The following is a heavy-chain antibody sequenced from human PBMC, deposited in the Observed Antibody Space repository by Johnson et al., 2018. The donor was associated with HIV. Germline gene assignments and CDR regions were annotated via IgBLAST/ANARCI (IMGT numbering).Heavy chain of an antibody. Sequence: QVQLVESGGGLVKPGGSLRLSCAASGFAFSDYYMAWIRQAPGKGLEWVSFISSGSHSIYYADSVKGRFTISRDNAKNSLYLQMNSLRAEDTAVYYCARGDGYRRAFDIWGQGTMVTVSS. CDR1: GFAFSDYY. D-gene: IGHD1-1*01. CDR2: ISSGSHSI. V-gene: IGHV3-11*04. CDR3: ARGDGYRRAFDI. J-gene: IGHJ3*02.